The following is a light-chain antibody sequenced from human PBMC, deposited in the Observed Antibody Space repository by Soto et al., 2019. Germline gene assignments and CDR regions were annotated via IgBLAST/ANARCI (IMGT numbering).Light chain of an antibody. CDR1: QDISNY. CDR2: TAS. CDR3: QKYNSAPFT. V-gene: IGKV1-27*01. J-gene: IGKJ3*01. Sequence: IQMTQSPSSLSASVGDRVTITCRASQDISNYLAWYQQKPGKVPELLIYTASTLQSGVPSRFSGSGSGTDLTLTISSLQPEDVATYYWQKYNSAPFTCGPGTKVDIK.